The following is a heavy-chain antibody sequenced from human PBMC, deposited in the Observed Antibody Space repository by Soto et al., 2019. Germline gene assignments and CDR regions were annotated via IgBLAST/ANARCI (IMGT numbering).Heavy chain of an antibody. D-gene: IGHD1-1*01. Sequence: QVTLKESGPVLVKPTEPLTLTCTVSGFSLSNARMGVSWIRQPPGKALEWLGHLFSNDEKSYSTPLKSRLTISKDTSKSQVVLTMTNMDPVDTATYYCARIEGLERRWPALYYYGMDVWGQGTTVTVSS. J-gene: IGHJ6*02. CDR3: ARIEGLERRWPALYYYGMDV. V-gene: IGHV2-26*01. CDR2: LFSNDEK. CDR1: GFSLSNARMG.